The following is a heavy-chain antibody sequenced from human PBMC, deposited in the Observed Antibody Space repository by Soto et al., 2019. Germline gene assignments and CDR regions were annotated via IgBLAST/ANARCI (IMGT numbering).Heavy chain of an antibody. CDR2: ISYDGSNK. V-gene: IGHV3-30-3*01. J-gene: IGHJ6*02. CDR1: GFTFSSYA. D-gene: IGHD2-15*01. Sequence: QVQLVESGGGVVQPGRSLRLSCAASGFTFSSYAMHWVRQAPGKGLEWVAVISYDGSNKYYADSVKGRFTISRDNSKNTLYLQMNSLRAEDTAVYYCARDWTYCSGGSCYYYYGMDVWGQGTTVTVSS. CDR3: ARDWTYCSGGSCYYYYGMDV.